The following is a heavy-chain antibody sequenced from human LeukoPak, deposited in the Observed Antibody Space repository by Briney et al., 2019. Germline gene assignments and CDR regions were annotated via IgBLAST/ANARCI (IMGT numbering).Heavy chain of an antibody. D-gene: IGHD3-3*01. CDR2: IISSSSTI. CDR3: ARDRSASYLDY. J-gene: IGHJ4*02. V-gene: IGHV3-48*01. Sequence: GGSLRLSCAASGFTFSTYTMNWVRQAPGMGLEWISYIISSSSTIYYADSVRGRFTISRDNAKNSLYLQMNSLRAEDTAVYYCARDRSASYLDYWGQGTLVTVSS. CDR1: GFTFSTYT.